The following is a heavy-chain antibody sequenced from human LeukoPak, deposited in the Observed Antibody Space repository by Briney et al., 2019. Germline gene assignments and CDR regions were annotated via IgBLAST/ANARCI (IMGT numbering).Heavy chain of an antibody. J-gene: IGHJ4*02. V-gene: IGHV3-30*04. CDR3: ARDSRQQFDY. CDR2: ISYDGSNK. Sequence: GRSLRLSCAASGFTFSSYAMHWVRQAPGKGLEWVAVISYDGSNKYYGDSVKGRFTISRDNSKNSLYLQMNSLRAEDTAVYYCARDSRQQFDYWGQGTLVTVSS. D-gene: IGHD6-13*01. CDR1: GFTFSSYA.